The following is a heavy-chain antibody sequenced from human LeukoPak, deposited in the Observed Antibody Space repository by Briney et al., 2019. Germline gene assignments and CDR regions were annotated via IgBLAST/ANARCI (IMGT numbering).Heavy chain of an antibody. V-gene: IGHV4-4*09. J-gene: IGHJ4*02. Sequence: PSETLSLTCAVSGGSISSYYWSWIRQPPGKGLEWIGYIYTSGGTNYNPSLKSRATISVDTTKNQFSLKLSSVTAADTAVYYCARQLDYWGQGTLVTVSS. CDR3: ARQLDY. CDR1: GGSISSYY. CDR2: IYTSGGT.